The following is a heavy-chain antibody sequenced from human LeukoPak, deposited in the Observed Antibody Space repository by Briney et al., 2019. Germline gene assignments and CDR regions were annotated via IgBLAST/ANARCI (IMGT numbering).Heavy chain of an antibody. CDR2: ISSSSSYI. CDR3: AREGYDILEGYFDY. D-gene: IGHD3-9*01. Sequence: GGSLRLSCAASGFTFSSYSMNWVRQAPGKGLEWVSSISSSSSYIYYADSVKGRFTISRDNAKSSLYLQMNSLRAEDTAVYYCAREGYDILEGYFDYWGQGTLVTVSS. J-gene: IGHJ4*02. V-gene: IGHV3-21*01. CDR1: GFTFSSYS.